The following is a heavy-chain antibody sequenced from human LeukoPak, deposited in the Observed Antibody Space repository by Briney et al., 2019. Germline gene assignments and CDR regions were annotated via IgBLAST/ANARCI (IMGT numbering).Heavy chain of an antibody. V-gene: IGHV4-59*01. CDR3: ARPAYDSSGYFDAFAI. J-gene: IGHJ3*02. CDR1: GGSIISYY. CDR2: IYYSGSS. D-gene: IGHD3-22*01. Sequence: SETLSLTCTVAGGSIISYYWSWIRQPPGKGLEWIGYIYYSGSSNYNPSLKTRGTISVGTSKNQCSLKLSSVTAADTAVYYCARPAYDSSGYFDAFAIWGQGAMVTVSS.